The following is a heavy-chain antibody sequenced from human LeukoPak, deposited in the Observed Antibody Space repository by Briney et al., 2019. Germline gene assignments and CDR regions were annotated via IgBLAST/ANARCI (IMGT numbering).Heavy chain of an antibody. CDR1: GFTFSSYS. V-gene: IGHV3-48*01. Sequence: GGSLRDSCVESGFTFSSYSMNWVRQAPGKGVERVSYISSSSSTIYYADSVKGRFNISRDNAKNSLYLQMNSLRAEDTAVYYCAKPTSGSGSFLIDYWGQGTLVTVSS. CDR3: AKPTSGSGSFLIDY. J-gene: IGHJ4*02. CDR2: ISSSSSTI. D-gene: IGHD1-26*01.